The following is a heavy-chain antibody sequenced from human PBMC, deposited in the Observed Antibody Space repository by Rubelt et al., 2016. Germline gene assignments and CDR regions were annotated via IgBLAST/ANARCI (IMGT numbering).Heavy chain of an antibody. D-gene: IGHD1/OR15-1a*01. Sequence: QVQLQQWGAGLLKPAETLSLTCAVYGGSFSGYYWIWVRQPPGKGLEWIGEIYHSGMTNYNASLEYRVIMSIDKSKNQLSLKVNSVTAVDTAVYYCAHEQTDGGFDSWGQGTLVTVSS. J-gene: IGHJ4*02. V-gene: IGHV4-34*01. CDR2: IYHSGMT. CDR1: GGSFSGYY. CDR3: AHEQTDGGFDS.